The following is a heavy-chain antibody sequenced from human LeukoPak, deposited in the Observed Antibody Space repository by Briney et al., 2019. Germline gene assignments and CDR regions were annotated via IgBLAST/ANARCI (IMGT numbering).Heavy chain of an antibody. CDR3: AREVGYSSSWYKFDY. CDR2: ISAYNGNT. CDR1: GYTFTSYG. Sequence: ASVKVSCKASGYTFTSYGIGWVRQAPGQGLEWMGWISAYNGNTNYAQKLQGRVTMTTDTYTSKAYMELRSLRSDDTAAYYCAREVGYSSSWYKFDYWGQGTLVTVSS. J-gene: IGHJ4*02. D-gene: IGHD6-13*01. V-gene: IGHV1-18*01.